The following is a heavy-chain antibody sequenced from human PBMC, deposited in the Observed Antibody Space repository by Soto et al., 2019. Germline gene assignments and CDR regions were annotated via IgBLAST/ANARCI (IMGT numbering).Heavy chain of an antibody. V-gene: IGHV1-69*13. CDR2: IIPIFGTA. CDR3: ARSLWGDCGGDCYYDAFDI. J-gene: IGHJ3*02. CDR1: GGTFSSYA. D-gene: IGHD2-21*02. Sequence: SVKVSCKASGGTFSSYAISWVRQAPGQGLEWMGGIIPIFGTANYAQKFQGSVTITADESTSTAYMELSSLRSEDTAVYYCARSLWGDCGGDCYYDAFDIWGQGTMVTVSS.